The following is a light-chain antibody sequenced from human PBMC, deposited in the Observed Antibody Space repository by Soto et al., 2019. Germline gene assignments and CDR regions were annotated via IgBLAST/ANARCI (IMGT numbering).Light chain of an antibody. CDR2: GNS. Sequence: QSVLTQPPSVPGAPGQRVTTSCTGSSSNIGAGYDVHWYQQLPGTAPKLLIYGNSNRPSGVPDRFSGSKSGTSASLAITGLQAEDEAVYYCQSYDSSLSGWVFGGGTKLTVL. CDR3: QSYDSSLSGWV. J-gene: IGLJ3*02. CDR1: SSNIGAGYD. V-gene: IGLV1-40*01.